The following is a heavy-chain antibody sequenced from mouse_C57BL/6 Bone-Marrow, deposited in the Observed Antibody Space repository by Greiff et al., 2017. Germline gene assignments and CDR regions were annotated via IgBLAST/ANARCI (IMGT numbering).Heavy chain of an antibody. CDR1: GYTFTSYG. Sequence: VKLVESGAELARPGASVKLSCKASGYTFTSYGISWVKQRTGQGLEWIGEIYPRSGNTYYNEKFKGKATLTADKSSSTAYMELRSLTSEDSAVYFCAESFWDYGAMDYWGQGTSVTVSS. D-gene: IGHD1-1*02. J-gene: IGHJ4*01. CDR2: IYPRSGNT. V-gene: IGHV1-81*01. CDR3: AESFWDYGAMDY.